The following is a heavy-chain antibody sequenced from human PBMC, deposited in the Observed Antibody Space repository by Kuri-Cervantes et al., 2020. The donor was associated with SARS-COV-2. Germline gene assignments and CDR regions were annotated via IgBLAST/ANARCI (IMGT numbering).Heavy chain of an antibody. V-gene: IGHV3-30-3*01. J-gene: IGHJ4*02. D-gene: IGHD2-21*01. CDR2: ISYDGSNK. CDR3: ARDRVGVHDS. CDR1: GVTFSRYA. Sequence: GGSLRLSCAASGVTFSRYAMHWVRQAPGKGLEWVAVISYDGSNKDYTASGKGRFTISRDNSQNTLYLQMKSLRTEDTALYYCARDRVGVHDSWGQGTLVTVSS.